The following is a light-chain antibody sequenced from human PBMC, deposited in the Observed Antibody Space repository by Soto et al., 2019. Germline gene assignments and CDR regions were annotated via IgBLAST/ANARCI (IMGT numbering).Light chain of an antibody. CDR1: QTISSW. CDR2: KAS. V-gene: IGKV1-5*03. Sequence: DIEITQSPSTRSGSVGDRVTITGRASQTISSWLAWYQQKPGKAPKLLIYKASTLKSGVPSRFSGSGSGTEFTLAISSLQPEDFATYYCQKLNTYPWTVGQGTKVDIK. CDR3: QKLNTYPWT. J-gene: IGKJ1*01.